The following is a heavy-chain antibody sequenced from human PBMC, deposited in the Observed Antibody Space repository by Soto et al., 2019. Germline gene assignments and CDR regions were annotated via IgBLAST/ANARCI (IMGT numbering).Heavy chain of an antibody. J-gene: IGHJ3*01. Sequence: DVQLVESGGGLIQPGVSLRLSCAAFGLTVSGKKYVAWVRQAPGKGLEWVSAIYDVDGTFYADSVKGRFTTSSDSSKTTVYLQMNGLRPDDTAVYYCASWHEREHAYDVWGQGTTVTVSS. CDR2: IYDVDGT. V-gene: IGHV3-53*01. D-gene: IGHD1-1*01. CDR1: GLTVSGKKY. CDR3: ASWHEREHAYDV.